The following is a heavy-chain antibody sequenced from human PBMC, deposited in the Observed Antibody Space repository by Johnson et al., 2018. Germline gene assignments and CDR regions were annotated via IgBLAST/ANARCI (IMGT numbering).Heavy chain of an antibody. V-gene: IGHV3-74*01. CDR3: ARDADGEWELLPGAFDI. Sequence: EVQLVETGGGLVQPGGSLRLSCAASGFTFSSYWMHWVRQAPGKGLVWVSRINSDGNSTSYADSVKGRFTISRDNAKNTLFLQMNRLRAEDTAVYYCARDADGEWELLPGAFDIWGQGTMVTVSS. CDR2: INSDGNST. J-gene: IGHJ3*02. CDR1: GFTFSSYW. D-gene: IGHD1-26*01.